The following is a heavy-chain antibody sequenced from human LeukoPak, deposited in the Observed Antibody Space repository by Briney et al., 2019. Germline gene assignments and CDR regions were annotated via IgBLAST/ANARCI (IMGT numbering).Heavy chain of an antibody. CDR2: IIPIFGTA. J-gene: IGHJ5*02. V-gene: IGHV1-69*13. CDR1: GGTFSSYA. Sequence: ASVKVSCKASGGTFSSYAISWVRQAPGQGLEWMGGIIPIFGTANYAQKFQGRVTITADESTSTAYMELSSLRSEDTAVYYCARDQLGAYYYDSSGYYQPYNWFDPWGQGTLVSVSS. CDR3: ARDQLGAYYYDSSGYYQPYNWFDP. D-gene: IGHD3-22*01.